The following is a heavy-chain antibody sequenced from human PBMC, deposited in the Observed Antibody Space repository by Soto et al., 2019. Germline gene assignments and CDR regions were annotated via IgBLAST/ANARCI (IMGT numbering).Heavy chain of an antibody. J-gene: IGHJ4*02. V-gene: IGHV2-70*04. CDR1: GFSLGTSGMR. CDR3: ARTYCSGGRCYSWYDY. CDR2: VDWDDDK. Sequence: SGPTLVNPTQTLTLTCTFSGFSLGTSGMRVSWIRQPPGKALEWLARVDWDDDKFYSTSLKTRLTISKDTSKNQVVLTMTNMDPVDTATHYCARTYCSGGRCYSWYDYWGQGTLVTVSS. D-gene: IGHD2-15*01.